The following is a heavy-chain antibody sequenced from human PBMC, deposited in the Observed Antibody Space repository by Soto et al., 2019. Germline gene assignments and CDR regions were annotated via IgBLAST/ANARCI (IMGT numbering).Heavy chain of an antibody. D-gene: IGHD3-22*01. V-gene: IGHV4-39*01. Sequence: PSETLSLTCTVSGDSISNTFYYWGWIRQPPGKGLEWIGSISYSGNTYYNPSLKSRLTISIDTSKNQFSLKLNSVTASDTAVYYCGRRRYYDTSGYYYYIDYWGQGILVTVSS. J-gene: IGHJ4*02. CDR3: GRRRYYDTSGYYYYIDY. CDR1: GDSISNTFYY. CDR2: ISYSGNT.